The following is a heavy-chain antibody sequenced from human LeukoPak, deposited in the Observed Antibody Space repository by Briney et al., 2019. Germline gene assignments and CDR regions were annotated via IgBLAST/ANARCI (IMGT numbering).Heavy chain of an antibody. CDR1: GYTFTSYD. V-gene: IGHV1-69*06. Sequence: ASVKVSCKASGYTFTSYDINWVRQAPGQGLEWMGGIIPIFGTANYAQKFQGRVTIIADKSTSTAYMELRSLRSEDTAVYYCARHVVDSSGDYLYYYYMDVWGKGTTVTVSS. D-gene: IGHD3-22*01. J-gene: IGHJ6*03. CDR3: ARHVVDSSGDYLYYYYMDV. CDR2: IIPIFGTA.